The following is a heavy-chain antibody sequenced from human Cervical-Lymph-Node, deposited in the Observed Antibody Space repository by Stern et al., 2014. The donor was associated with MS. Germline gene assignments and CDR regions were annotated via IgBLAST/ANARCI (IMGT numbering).Heavy chain of an antibody. CDR3: AREDELGGTA. Sequence: EVQLVESGGGLVQPGGSLRLSCAASGFTFSSYSMKWVRQGPGKGMEWVSYISSSSSTIYYADSVKGRFTISRDNAKNSLYLQMNSLRDEDTAVYYCAREDELGGTAWGQGTLVTVSS. V-gene: IGHV3-48*02. CDR1: GFTFSSYS. CDR2: ISSSSSTI. J-gene: IGHJ5*02. D-gene: IGHD1-14*01.